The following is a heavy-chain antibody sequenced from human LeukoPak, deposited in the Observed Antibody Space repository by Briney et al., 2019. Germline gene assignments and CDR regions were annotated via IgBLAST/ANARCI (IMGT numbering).Heavy chain of an antibody. CDR3: ACLIVGATPSFDY. V-gene: IGHV3-48*03. CDR1: GFTFSSYE. Sequence: GGSLRLSCAASGFTFSSYEMNWVRQAPGKGLEWVSYISSSGSTIYYADSVKGRFTISRDNARNSLYLQMNSLRAEDTAVYYCACLIVGATPSFDYWGQGTLVTVSS. CDR2: ISSSGSTI. J-gene: IGHJ4*02. D-gene: IGHD1-26*01.